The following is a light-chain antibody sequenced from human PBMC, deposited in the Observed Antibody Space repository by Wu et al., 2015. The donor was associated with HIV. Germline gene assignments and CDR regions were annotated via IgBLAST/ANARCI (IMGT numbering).Light chain of an antibody. J-gene: IGKJ1*01. CDR3: QQYATSPET. CDR2: NTN. Sequence: EIVMTQSPATLSVSPGERATLSCRASQAVNGYLAWFQQKPGQAPRLLIYNTNTRATGIPDRITGSGSGTDFTLIISRLEPEDFAVYYCQQYATSPETFGQGTKVEIK. CDR1: QAVNGY. V-gene: IGKV3-20*01.